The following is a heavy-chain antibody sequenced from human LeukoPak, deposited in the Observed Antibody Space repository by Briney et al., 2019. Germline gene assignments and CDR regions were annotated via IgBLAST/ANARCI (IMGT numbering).Heavy chain of an antibody. J-gene: IGHJ4*02. Sequence: SSETLSLTCTVSGGSISSGGYYWSWIRQRPGKGLEWIGYIYYSGSTYYNPSVKSRVTISVDTSKNQFSLKLSSVTAADTAVYYCARGITRGYSYGRYYFDYWGQGTLVTVSS. CDR3: ARGITRGYSYGRYYFDY. CDR1: GGSISSGGYY. D-gene: IGHD5-18*01. V-gene: IGHV4-31*03. CDR2: IYYSGST.